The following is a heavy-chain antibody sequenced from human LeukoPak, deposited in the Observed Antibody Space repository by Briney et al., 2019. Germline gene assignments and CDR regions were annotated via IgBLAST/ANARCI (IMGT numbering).Heavy chain of an antibody. J-gene: IGHJ3*01. V-gene: IGHV3-66*01. CDR1: EFSVGSNY. Sequence: GGSLRLSCAASEFSVGSNYMTWVRQAPGKGLEWVSLIYSGGSTYYADSVKGRFTISRDDSKNTLYLQMGSLRTEDMAVYYCAAYDYGQGAFDVWGQGTMVTVSS. D-gene: IGHD4/OR15-4a*01. CDR2: IYSGGST. CDR3: AAYDYGQGAFDV.